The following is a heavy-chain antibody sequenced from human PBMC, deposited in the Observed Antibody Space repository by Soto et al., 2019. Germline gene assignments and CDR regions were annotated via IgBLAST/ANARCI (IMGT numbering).Heavy chain of an antibody. Sequence: ASVKVSCKASGYTFTSYAMHWVRQAPGQRLEWMGWINAGNGNTKYSQKFQGRVTITRDTSASTAYMELSSLRSEDTAVYYCARAYGSGSYYRDYYYYGMDVWGQGTTVTVSS. D-gene: IGHD3-10*01. CDR3: ARAYGSGSYYRDYYYYGMDV. CDR2: INAGNGNT. J-gene: IGHJ6*02. CDR1: GYTFTSYA. V-gene: IGHV1-3*01.